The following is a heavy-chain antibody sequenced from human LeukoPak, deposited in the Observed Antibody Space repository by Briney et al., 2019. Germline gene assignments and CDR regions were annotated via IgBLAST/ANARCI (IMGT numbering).Heavy chain of an antibody. D-gene: IGHD2-15*01. J-gene: IGHJ5*02. CDR3: ARGGGTSWFDP. CDR2: IYHSGST. Sequence: SQTLSLTRAVSGGSISSGGYSWSWIRQPPGKGLEWIGYIYHSGSTYYNPSLKSRVTISVDRSKNQFSLKLSSVTAADTAVYYCARGGGTSWFDPWGQGTLVTVSS. CDR1: GGSISSGGYS. V-gene: IGHV4-30-2*01.